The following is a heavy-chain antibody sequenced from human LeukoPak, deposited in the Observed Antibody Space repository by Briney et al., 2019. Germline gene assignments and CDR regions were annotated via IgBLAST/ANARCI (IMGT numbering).Heavy chain of an antibody. CDR3: ASGVVDTAMVTGFDY. D-gene: IGHD5-18*01. J-gene: IGHJ4*02. V-gene: IGHV1-46*01. CDR1: GYTFTSYY. CDR2: INPSGGST. Sequence: GASVKVSCKASGYTFTSYYMHWVRQAPGQGLEWMGIINPSGGSTSYAQKFQGRVTITADESTSTAYMELSSLRSEDTAVYYCASGVVDTAMVTGFDYWGQGTLVTVSS.